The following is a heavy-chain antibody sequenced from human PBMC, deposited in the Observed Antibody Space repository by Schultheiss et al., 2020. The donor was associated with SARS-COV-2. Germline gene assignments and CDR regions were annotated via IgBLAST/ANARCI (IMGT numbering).Heavy chain of an antibody. Sequence: GESLKISCAASGFTVSSNYMSWVRQAPGKGLEWVSVIYSGGSTYYADSVKGRFTISRDNSKNTLYLQMNSLRAEDTAVYYCARDRGNWNFLDNYYGMDVWGQGTTVTVSS. CDR2: IYSGGST. V-gene: IGHV3-53*01. CDR1: GFTVSSNY. CDR3: ARDRGNWNFLDNYYGMDV. J-gene: IGHJ6*02. D-gene: IGHD1-7*01.